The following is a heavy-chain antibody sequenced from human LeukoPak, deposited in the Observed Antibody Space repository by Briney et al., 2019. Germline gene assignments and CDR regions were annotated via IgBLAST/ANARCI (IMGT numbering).Heavy chain of an antibody. CDR1: GFTFSSYS. CDR3: VREIAARPGYYFDL. D-gene: IGHD6-6*01. Sequence: GGSLRLSCAASGFTFSSYSMYWVRQAPGKGLEWVSSITKNSDYMYNADSVKGRFTISRDNAKNSLLLQMNSLRAEDTAVYYCVREIAARPGYYFDLWGQGTLVTVSS. CDR2: ITKNSDYM. V-gene: IGHV3-21*01. J-gene: IGHJ4*02.